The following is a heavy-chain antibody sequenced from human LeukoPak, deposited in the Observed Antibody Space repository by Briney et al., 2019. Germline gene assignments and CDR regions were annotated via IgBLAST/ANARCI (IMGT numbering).Heavy chain of an antibody. J-gene: IGHJ4*02. CDR1: GGSFSGYY. CDR2: INHSGST. D-gene: IGHD2-2*01. CDR3: ARRRHAYCSSTSCYRGYSGYDHVGYFDY. V-gene: IGHV4-34*01. Sequence: SETLSLTCAVYGGSFSGYYWSWIRQPPGKGLEWIGEINHSGSTNYNPSLKSRVTISVDTSKNQFSLKLSSVTAADTAVYYCARRRHAYCSSTSCYRGYSGYDHVGYFDYWGQGTLVTVSS.